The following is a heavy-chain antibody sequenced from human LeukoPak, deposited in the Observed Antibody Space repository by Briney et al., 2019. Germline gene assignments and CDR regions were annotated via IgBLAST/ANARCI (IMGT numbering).Heavy chain of an antibody. Sequence: SETLSLTCAVYGGSFSGYYWSWIRQPPGKGLEWIGEINHSGGTNYNPSLKSRVTISVDTSKNQFSLKLSSVTAADTAVYYCARGRSWFHYFGYWGQGTLVTVSS. CDR2: INHSGGT. J-gene: IGHJ4*02. CDR1: GGSFSGYY. CDR3: ARGRSWFHYFGY. D-gene: IGHD6-13*01. V-gene: IGHV4-34*01.